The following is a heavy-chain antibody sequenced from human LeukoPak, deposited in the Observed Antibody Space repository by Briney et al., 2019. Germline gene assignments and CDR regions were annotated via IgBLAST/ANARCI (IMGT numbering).Heavy chain of an antibody. D-gene: IGHD3-3*01. CDR1: GYTFTDYG. J-gene: IGHJ5*02. CDR2: ISIYNGNT. CDR3: ARITYDFWSGYYMPDDP. Sequence: ASVKVSCKASGYTFTDYGISWVRQAPGQGLEWMGWISIYNGNTDYAQKLRGRVTMTTDTSTSTAYMELRSLRSDDTAVYYCARITYDFWSGYYMPDDPWGQGTLVTVSS. V-gene: IGHV1-18*01.